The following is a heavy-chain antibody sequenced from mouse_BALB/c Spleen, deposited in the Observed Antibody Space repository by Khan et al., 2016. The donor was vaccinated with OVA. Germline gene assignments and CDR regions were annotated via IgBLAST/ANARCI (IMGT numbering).Heavy chain of an antibody. Sequence: EVQLQESGPGLVKPSQSLSLTCTVTGYSITSDYAWNWIRQFPGNKLEWMGYISSTGSTSYNPSLKNRISITRDKSKNQFFLQLKSVTTEDTATYYCARSLYYSYGYALDCWGRGTSVTVSS. CDR3: ARSLYYSYGYALDC. CDR1: GYSITSDYA. CDR2: ISSTGST. J-gene: IGHJ4*01. D-gene: IGHD2-14*01. V-gene: IGHV3-2*02.